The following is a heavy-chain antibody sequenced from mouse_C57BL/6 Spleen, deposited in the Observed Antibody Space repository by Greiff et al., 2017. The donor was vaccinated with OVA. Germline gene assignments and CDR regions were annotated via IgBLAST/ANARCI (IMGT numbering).Heavy chain of an antibody. D-gene: IGHD1-1*01. V-gene: IGHV1-52*01. Sequence: QVQLQQPGAELVRPGSSVKLSCKASGYTFTSYWMHWVKQRPIQGLEWIGNIDPSDSETHYNQKFKDKATLTVDKSSSTAYMQLSSLTSEDSAVYDCARVYGSSYGAMDYWGQGTSVTVSS. J-gene: IGHJ4*01. CDR3: ARVYGSSYGAMDY. CDR2: IDPSDSET. CDR1: GYTFTSYW.